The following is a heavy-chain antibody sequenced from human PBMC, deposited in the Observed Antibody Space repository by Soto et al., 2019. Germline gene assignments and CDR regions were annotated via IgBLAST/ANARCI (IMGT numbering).Heavy chain of an antibody. Sequence: QVQLQQWGAGLLKPSETLSLTCAVYGGSFSGYYWSWIGQPPGKGLVWIGEINHSGSTNYNPSLKSRVTISVDTSKNQFSLKLSSVTAADTAVYYCARAVSNWNYPNWFDPWGQGTLVTVSS. CDR1: GGSFSGYY. J-gene: IGHJ5*02. CDR2: INHSGST. CDR3: ARAVSNWNYPNWFDP. V-gene: IGHV4-34*01. D-gene: IGHD1-7*01.